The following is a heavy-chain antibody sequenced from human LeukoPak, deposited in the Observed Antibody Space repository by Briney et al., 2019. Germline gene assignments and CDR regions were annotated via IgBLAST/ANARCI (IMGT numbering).Heavy chain of an antibody. Sequence: ASVKVSCKASGYTFTSYDINWVRQATGQGLEWMGWMNPNSGNTGYAQKFQGRVTMTTDTSTTTAYLEVTSLRSDDTAVYYCARDSSGFYYVHWGQGTLVTVSS. CDR3: ARDSSGFYYVH. D-gene: IGHD3-22*01. J-gene: IGHJ4*02. CDR2: MNPNSGNT. V-gene: IGHV1-8*01. CDR1: GYTFTSYD.